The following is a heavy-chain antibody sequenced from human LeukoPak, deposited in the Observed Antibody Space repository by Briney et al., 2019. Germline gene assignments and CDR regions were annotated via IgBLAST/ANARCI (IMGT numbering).Heavy chain of an antibody. J-gene: IGHJ4*02. CDR1: GLTYSEYY. CDR3: TGVRSGSGRYADY. V-gene: IGHV3-72*01. CDR2: SRNKANGYST. Sequence: GGSLRLSCAASGLTYSEYYMDWVRQAPGKGLEGVGRSRNKANGYSTEYAASVKGRFTISRDDSENSVYLQMNSLKSEDTAVYYCTGVRSGSGRYADYWGQGTLVTVSS. D-gene: IGHD6-19*01.